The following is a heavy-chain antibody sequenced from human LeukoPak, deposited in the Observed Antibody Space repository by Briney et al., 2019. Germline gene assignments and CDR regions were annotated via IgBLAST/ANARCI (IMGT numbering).Heavy chain of an antibody. CDR1: GGSISSYY. D-gene: IGHD2-15*01. J-gene: IGHJ4*02. V-gene: IGHV4-4*09. Sequence: PSETLSLTCTVSGGSISSYYWSWIWQPPGKGLEWIGYTHASGSTNYNPSLKSRVTISIDTSKNQFSPKLSSVTAADTAVYYCARHGSGYSSNFDYWGQGTLVTVSS. CDR3: ARHGSGYSSNFDY. CDR2: THASGST.